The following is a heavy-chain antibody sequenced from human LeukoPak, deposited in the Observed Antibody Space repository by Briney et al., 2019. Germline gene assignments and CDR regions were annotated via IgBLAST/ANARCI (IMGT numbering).Heavy chain of an antibody. CDR1: GGTFSSYA. J-gene: IGHJ5*02. CDR2: IIPIFGTA. Sequence: GSSVKVSCKASGGTFSSYAISWVRQAPGQGLEWMGGIIPIFGTANYAQKFQGRVTITTDESTSTAYMELSCLRSEDTAVYYCARGHSGSDNWFDPWGQGTLVTVSS. CDR3: ARGHSGSDNWFDP. V-gene: IGHV1-69*05. D-gene: IGHD6-6*01.